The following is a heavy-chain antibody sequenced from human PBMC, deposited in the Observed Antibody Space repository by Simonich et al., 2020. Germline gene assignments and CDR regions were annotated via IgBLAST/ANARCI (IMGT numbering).Heavy chain of an antibody. CDR2: KTNDVSNK. V-gene: IGHV3-30*07. D-gene: IGHD2-15*01. J-gene: IGHJ3*02. Sequence: HVQLVESGGGVVQPGRSLRLSCAASGFTFSSYAMHWVRQAPGKGLEWVAVKTNDVSNKYYADSVKGRFTISRDNSKNTLYLQMNSLRAEDTAVYYCAREGLLLDAFDIWGQGTMVTVSS. CDR1: GFTFSSYA. CDR3: AREGLLLDAFDI.